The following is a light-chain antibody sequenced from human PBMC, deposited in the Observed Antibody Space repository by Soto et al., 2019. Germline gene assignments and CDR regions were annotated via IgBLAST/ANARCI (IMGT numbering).Light chain of an antibody. V-gene: IGKV3-15*01. J-gene: IGKJ5*01. Sequence: EIVMTQSPATLSVSPGGRATLSCRASQSIKSNLAWYQQKPGQAPRLLIYGASTRATGFPARFSGSGSGTEFTLTISSLEPEDFAVYYCQQRSNWPPFGQGTRLEI. CDR1: QSIKSN. CDR3: QQRSNWPP. CDR2: GAS.